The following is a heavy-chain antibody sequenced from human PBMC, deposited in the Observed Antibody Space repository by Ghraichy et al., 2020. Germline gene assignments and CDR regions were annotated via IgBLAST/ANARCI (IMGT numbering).Heavy chain of an antibody. D-gene: IGHD6-13*01. Sequence: GGSLRLSCAASGFTFSDHYMDWVRQAPGKGLEWVGRTRNKANSYTTEYAPSVKGRFTISRDDSKNSLYLQMNSLKTEDTAVYYCARAGIAAAGSAFSFDYWGQGTRVTVSS. CDR3: ARAGIAAAGSAFSFDY. J-gene: IGHJ4*02. V-gene: IGHV3-72*01. CDR2: TRNKANSYTT. CDR1: GFTFSDHY.